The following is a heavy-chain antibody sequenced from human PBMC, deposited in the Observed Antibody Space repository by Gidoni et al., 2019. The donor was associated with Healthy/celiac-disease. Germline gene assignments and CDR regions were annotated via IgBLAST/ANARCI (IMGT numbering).Heavy chain of an antibody. J-gene: IGHJ6*02. D-gene: IGHD4-17*01. CDR3: AREYYGDYDLYYGMDV. Sequence: QVQLVQSGAEVKKPGASVKVSCKASGYTFTSYYMHWVRQAPGQGLEWMGIINPSGGSTSYAQKFQGRVTMTRDTSTSTVYMELSSLRSEDTAVYYCAREYYGDYDLYYGMDVWGQGTTVTVSS. V-gene: IGHV1-46*01. CDR1: GYTFTSYY. CDR2: INPSGGST.